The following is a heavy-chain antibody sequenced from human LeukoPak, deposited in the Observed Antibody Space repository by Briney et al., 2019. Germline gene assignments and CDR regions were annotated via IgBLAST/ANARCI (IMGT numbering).Heavy chain of an antibody. CDR2: MNPNSGNT. J-gene: IGHJ6*04. V-gene: IGHV1-8*01. CDR1: GYTFTSYD. Sequence: ASVKVSCKASGYTFTSYDINWVRQATGQGLEWMGWMNPNSGNTGYAQKFQGRVTMTRNTSISTAYMELSSLRSESTAVYYFWEEYWYWGSWFSGMDVLGKGTTVTVSS. CDR3: WEEYWYWGSWFSGMDV. D-gene: IGHD1-26*01.